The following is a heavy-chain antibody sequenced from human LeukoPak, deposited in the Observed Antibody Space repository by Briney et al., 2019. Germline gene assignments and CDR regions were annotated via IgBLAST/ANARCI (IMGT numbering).Heavy chain of an antibody. D-gene: IGHD3-9*01. CDR3: ARDELYDTAPDDYGMDV. CDR2: ISAYNGNT. Sequence: GASVKVSCKASGYTFTSYGISWVRQAPGQGLEWMGWISAYNGNTNYAQKLQGRVTMTTDTSTSTAYMELRSLRSDDTAVYYCARDELYDTAPDDYGMDVWGQGTTVTVSS. J-gene: IGHJ6*02. V-gene: IGHV1-18*01. CDR1: GYTFTSYG.